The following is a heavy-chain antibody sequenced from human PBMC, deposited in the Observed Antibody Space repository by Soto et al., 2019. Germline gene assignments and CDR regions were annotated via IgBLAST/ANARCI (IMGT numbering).Heavy chain of an antibody. J-gene: IGHJ1*01. V-gene: IGHV3-48*03. CDR1: GFTFSGHE. CDR3: ARGGVY. D-gene: IGHD2-8*01. CDR2: ISGSGSTI. Sequence: PGGSLRLSCEATGFTFSGHEMNWIRQTPGKRLEWIAKISGSGSTINYADSVKGRFTISTDNVQRTLHLQMDSLRVADTDVYYCARGGVYWGRGTPVTVSS.